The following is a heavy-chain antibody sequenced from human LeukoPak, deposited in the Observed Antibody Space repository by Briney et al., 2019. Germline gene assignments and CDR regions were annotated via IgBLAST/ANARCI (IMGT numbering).Heavy chain of an antibody. CDR2: TKNRANRFTT. CDR3: VVSYVIIYNY. D-gene: IGHD3-22*01. Sequence: QPGGSLRLSCAASGFIFSDHYMDWVRQAPGKGLEWVGRTKNRANRFTTEYAASVKGRFTISRDDSKNSLYLQMNSLKTEDTAVYYCVVSYVIIYNYWGQGTLVTVSS. V-gene: IGHV3-72*01. CDR1: GFIFSDHY. J-gene: IGHJ4*02.